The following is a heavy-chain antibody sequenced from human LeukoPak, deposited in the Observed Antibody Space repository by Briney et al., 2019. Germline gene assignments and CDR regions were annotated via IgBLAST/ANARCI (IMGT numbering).Heavy chain of an antibody. CDR2: INPNSGGT. CDR1: GYTLTGYY. V-gene: IGHV1-2*06. CDR3: VTYYSESGGYYYVRYFDS. J-gene: IGHJ4*02. Sequence: ASVKVSCKAPGYTLTGYYMHWVRQAPGQGLEWMGRINPNSGGTNYAQKFQGRVTMTRDTSISTAYMELSRLRSDDTAVYYCVTYYSESGGYYYVRYFDSWGQGTLVSVSS. D-gene: IGHD3-22*01.